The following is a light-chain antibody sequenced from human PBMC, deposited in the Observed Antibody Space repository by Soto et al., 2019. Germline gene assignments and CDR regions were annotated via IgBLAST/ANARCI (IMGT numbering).Light chain of an antibody. Sequence: DIQMTQSPSTLSGSVGDRVTITCRASQTISSWLAWYQQKPGKAPKLLIYAASTLQSGVPSRFSGSGSGTEFTLTISSLQPDDFATYYCQQYNGHSTWTFGQGTKVDIK. V-gene: IGKV1-5*01. J-gene: IGKJ1*01. CDR3: QQYNGHSTWT. CDR2: AAS. CDR1: QTISSW.